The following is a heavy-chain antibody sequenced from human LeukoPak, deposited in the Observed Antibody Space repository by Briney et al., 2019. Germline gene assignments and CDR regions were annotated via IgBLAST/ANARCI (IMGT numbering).Heavy chain of an antibody. CDR2: IYYSGST. Sequence: SETLSLTCTVSGGSISSSSYYWGWIRQPPGKGLEWIGSIYYSGSTYYNPSLKSRVTISVDTSKNQFSLKLSSVTAADTAVYYCARVVVVPAAMGYFDYWGQGTLVTVSS. CDR1: GGSISSSSYY. J-gene: IGHJ4*02. D-gene: IGHD2-2*01. CDR3: ARVVVVPAAMGYFDY. V-gene: IGHV4-39*01.